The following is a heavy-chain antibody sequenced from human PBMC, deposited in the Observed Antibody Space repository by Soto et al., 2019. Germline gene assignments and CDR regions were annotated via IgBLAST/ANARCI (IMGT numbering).Heavy chain of an antibody. D-gene: IGHD6-19*01. V-gene: IGHV1-69*12. J-gene: IGHJ4*02. Sequence: QVQLVQSGAEVKKPGSSVNVSCKASGGTFSSYAISWVRQAPGQGLEWMGGIIPIFGTANYAQKFQGRVTITGDESTGTGYMELSSVRSEDTAVYYCASRPSSGWVDYWGQGTLVTVSS. CDR1: GGTFSSYA. CDR2: IIPIFGTA. CDR3: ASRPSSGWVDY.